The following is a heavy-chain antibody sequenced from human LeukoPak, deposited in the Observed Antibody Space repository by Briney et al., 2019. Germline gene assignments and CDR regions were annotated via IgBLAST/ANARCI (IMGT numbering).Heavy chain of an antibody. CDR2: IYHSGST. Sequence: PSETLSLTCAVSGGSISSSNWWSWVRQPPGKGLEWIGEIYHSGSTNYNPSLKGRVTISVDKSKNQFSLKLSSVTAADTAVYYCARDDYGDYVFRFWGQGTLVTVSS. J-gene: IGHJ4*02. CDR1: GGSISSSNW. V-gene: IGHV4-4*02. D-gene: IGHD4-17*01. CDR3: ARDDYGDYVFRF.